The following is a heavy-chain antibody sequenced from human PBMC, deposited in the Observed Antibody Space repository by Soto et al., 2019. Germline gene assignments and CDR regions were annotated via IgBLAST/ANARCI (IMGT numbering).Heavy chain of an antibody. CDR3: AKMTKSIAARSSPPPQYYYYGMDV. J-gene: IGHJ6*02. CDR2: ISYDGSNK. Sequence: GVSLRLSCAASGFTFSSYGMHWVRQAPGKGLEWVAVISYDGSNKYYADSVKGRFTISRDNSKNTLYLQMNSLRAEDTAVYYCAKMTKSIAARSSPPPQYYYYGMDVWGQGTTVTVSS. D-gene: IGHD6-6*01. V-gene: IGHV3-30*18. CDR1: GFTFSSYG.